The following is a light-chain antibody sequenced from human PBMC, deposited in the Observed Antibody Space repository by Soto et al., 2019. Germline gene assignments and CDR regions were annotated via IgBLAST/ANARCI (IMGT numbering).Light chain of an antibody. CDR2: ATS. CDR1: QSVSNF. Sequence: EIVLTQSPATLSLSPGERATLSCRASQSVSNFLAWYQQRPGQAPRLLLYATSSRATDIPDKFSGSGSGTDFTLTISRLEPEDFAVYYCQQRSNWQGATFGGGTKVDIK. V-gene: IGKV3-11*01. J-gene: IGKJ4*01. CDR3: QQRSNWQGAT.